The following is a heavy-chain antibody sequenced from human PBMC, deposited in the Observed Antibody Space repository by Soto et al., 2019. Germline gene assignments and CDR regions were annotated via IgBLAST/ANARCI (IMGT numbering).Heavy chain of an antibody. CDR3: ARDRGGHYGMDV. V-gene: IGHV3-53*01. CDR1: GFTVSSHY. D-gene: IGHD2-15*01. CDR2: IYSGGST. Sequence: EVQLVESGGGLIQPGESLRLSCAASGFTVSSHYMNWVRQAPGKGLEWVSVIYSGGSTYYADSVKGRFSISRDNSKNTLYLQMNGVRADDTAVYYCARDRGGHYGMDVWGQGTTVTVSS. J-gene: IGHJ6*02.